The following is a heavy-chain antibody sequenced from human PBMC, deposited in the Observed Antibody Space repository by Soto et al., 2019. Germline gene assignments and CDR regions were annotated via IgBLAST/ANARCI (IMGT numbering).Heavy chain of an antibody. CDR2: ISFDGSGK. CDR1: RFTFRDYA. J-gene: IGHJ4*02. CDR3: ARGWGRGYSSPSGYFDD. D-gene: IGHD6-6*01. Sequence: QVQLVESGGGVVQPGQSLRRSCVASRFTFRDYAIHLVRQAPGKGLEWVAVISFDGSGKLYAEYGKGRFTISRDNSKHTMYRQMTSRTTEDKAVYYCARGWGRGYSSPSGYFDDWGQGTLVTVSS. V-gene: IGHV3-30*01.